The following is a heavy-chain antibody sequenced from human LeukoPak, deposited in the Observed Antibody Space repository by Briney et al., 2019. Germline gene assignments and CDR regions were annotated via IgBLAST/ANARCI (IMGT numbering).Heavy chain of an antibody. CDR1: GLTVTNAW. D-gene: IGHD2-2*01. CDR3: ARGDCTTTSCYLFDY. V-gene: IGHV3-69-1*01. J-gene: IGHJ4*02. CDR2: ISSSSTI. Sequence: RGSLRLSCAASGLTVTNAWMNWVRQAPGKGLDWVSSISSSSTIYYADSVKGRFTISRDNAKNSLYLQLNSLRAEDTALYYCARGDCTTTSCYLFDYWGQGTLVTVSS.